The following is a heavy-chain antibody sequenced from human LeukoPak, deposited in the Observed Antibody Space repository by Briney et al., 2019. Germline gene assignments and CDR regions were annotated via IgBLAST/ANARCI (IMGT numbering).Heavy chain of an antibody. CDR1: GFTFSNYW. CDR2: IKQDGSEK. CDR3: ARGLHCSSSSCYAHYYYHYMDV. J-gene: IGHJ6*03. D-gene: IGHD2-2*01. V-gene: IGHV3-7*01. Sequence: PGGSLRLSCAASGFTFSNYWMSWVRQAPGKGLEWVANIKQDGSEKHYVDSVKGRFTISRDSAKSSVYLEMNSLSDDDTAVYYCARGLHCSSSSCYAHYYYHYMDVWGKGTTVTVSS.